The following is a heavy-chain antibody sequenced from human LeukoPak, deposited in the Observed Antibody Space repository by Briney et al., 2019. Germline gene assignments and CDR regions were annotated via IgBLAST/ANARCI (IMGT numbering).Heavy chain of an antibody. J-gene: IGHJ3*02. CDR2: IYCSGSI. CDR1: GSMASSNY. Sequence: PGGSLRPSCAAPGSMASSNYTSSVRQAPRKGMDCVSGIYCSGSIYYADSVKGRFTISRDNSKNTLYLQMNTLGAEDTAMYYCARGKDDAFDIWGQGTMVTVSS. CDR3: ARGKDDAFDI. V-gene: IGHV3-53*01.